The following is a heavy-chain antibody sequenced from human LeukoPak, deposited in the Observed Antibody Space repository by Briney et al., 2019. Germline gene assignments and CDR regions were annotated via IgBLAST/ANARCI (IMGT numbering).Heavy chain of an antibody. J-gene: IGHJ4*02. D-gene: IGHD3-16*02. CDR1: GGSFSGYY. Sequence: SETLSLTCAVYGGSFSGYYWSWIRQPPGKWLEWIGEINHSGSTNYNPSLKRRVTISVDTSQNQFSLKLSSVTAAETAVYYCARTHFSVWGSYRYFDYWGQGTLVTVSS. CDR3: ARTHFSVWGSYRYFDY. V-gene: IGHV4-34*01. CDR2: INHSGST.